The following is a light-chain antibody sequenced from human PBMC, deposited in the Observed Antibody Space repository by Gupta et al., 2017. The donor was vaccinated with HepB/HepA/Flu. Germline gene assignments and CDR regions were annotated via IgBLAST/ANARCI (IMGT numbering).Light chain of an antibody. CDR3: QQRSNWPRT. CDR2: ETS. V-gene: IGKV3-11*01. Sequence: IVFTPSPGTLSLSPGERATLSCRASQSVTSNLAWYQHKPGQAPRLLIYETSNRATGIPARFSGSGYGTEFTLTISSGETEEFAVYYCQQRSNWPRTFGGGTNVEIK. CDR1: QSVTSN. J-gene: IGKJ4*01.